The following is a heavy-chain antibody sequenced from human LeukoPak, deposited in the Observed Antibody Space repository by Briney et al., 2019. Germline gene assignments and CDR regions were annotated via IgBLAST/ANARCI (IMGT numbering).Heavy chain of an antibody. J-gene: IGHJ6*03. D-gene: IGHD6-6*01. Sequence: GGSLRLSCEGSGFSFSAYNMNWVRQAPGRGLESISYISCSSATIFYADSVKGRFTISRDNAKNSLYLQMNSLRPEDTAVYFCARDRHVPGLYYYYMDVWGKGTTVTVSS. CDR3: ARDRHVPGLYYYYMDV. V-gene: IGHV3-48*01. CDR2: ISCSSATI. CDR1: GFSFSAYN.